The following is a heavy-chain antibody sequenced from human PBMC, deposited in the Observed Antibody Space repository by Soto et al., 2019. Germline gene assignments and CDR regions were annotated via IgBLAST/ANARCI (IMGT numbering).Heavy chain of an antibody. CDR1: GGTFSSYA. D-gene: IGHD3-22*01. Sequence: GASVKVSCKASGGTFSSYAISWVRQAPGQGLEWMGGIIPIFGTANYAQKFQGRVTITADKSTSTAYMELSSLRSEDTVVYYCARDKLGDYYDSSGPDAFDIWGQGTMVTVSS. V-gene: IGHV1-69*06. CDR2: IIPIFGTA. CDR3: ARDKLGDYYDSSGPDAFDI. J-gene: IGHJ3*02.